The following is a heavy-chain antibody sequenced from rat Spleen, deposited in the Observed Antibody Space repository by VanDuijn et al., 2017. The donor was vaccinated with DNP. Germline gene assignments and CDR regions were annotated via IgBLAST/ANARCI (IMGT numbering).Heavy chain of an antibody. D-gene: IGHD1-1*01. Sequence: EVQLVESGGGLVQPGRSLKLSCAASGFTFSDYHMAWVRQAPKKGLEWVASISYESSSTYYADSVKGRFTISRDNAKSTLSLQMGSLRSEDTATYYCARDDYYPSDWGQGVMVTVSS. V-gene: IGHV5-22*01. J-gene: IGHJ2*01. CDR2: ISYESSST. CDR3: ARDDYYPSD. CDR1: GFTFSDYH.